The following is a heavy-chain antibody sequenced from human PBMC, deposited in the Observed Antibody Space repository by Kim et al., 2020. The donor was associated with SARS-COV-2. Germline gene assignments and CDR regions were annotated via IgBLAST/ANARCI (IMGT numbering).Heavy chain of an antibody. CDR1: GDSLSGSY. J-gene: IGHJ5*02. V-gene: IGHV4-59*01. CDR2: VYETVTA. CDR3: VSGFPSFDP. Sequence: SETLSLTCSVSGDSLSGSYWTWIRHSPAKGLEWIGSVYETVTAYYDPSLKSRVIISTDMSKNHFSLDLRFVTVEDTARYYCVSGFPSFDPWGQGILVTVS.